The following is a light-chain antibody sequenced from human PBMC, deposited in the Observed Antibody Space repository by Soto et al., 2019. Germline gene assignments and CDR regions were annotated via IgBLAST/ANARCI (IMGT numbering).Light chain of an antibody. CDR2: WAS. CDR1: QSVLYSSNNKNY. Sequence: DIVMTQSPDSLAVSLGERATINCKSSQSVLYSSNNKNYLAWYQQKPGQPPKLLIYWASTRESGVPDRFSGSGSGTDLTLTISSLQDEDVAVYYCQQYYSTPYTFGHGTKREIK. J-gene: IGKJ2*01. CDR3: QQYYSTPYT. V-gene: IGKV4-1*01.